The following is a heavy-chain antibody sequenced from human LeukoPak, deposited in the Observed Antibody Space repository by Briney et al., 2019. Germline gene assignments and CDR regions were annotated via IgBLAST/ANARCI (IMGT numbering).Heavy chain of an antibody. Sequence: SETLSLTCAVYGGSFNGYYWSWIRQPPGKGLEWIGEINHSGSTYYNPSLKSRVIISVDTSKKQFSLKVRSVTAADTAVYYCARGLSLTRGLAVGIGYWGQGTLLTVSS. CDR1: GGSFNGYY. D-gene: IGHD6-19*01. CDR2: INHSGST. CDR3: ARGLSLTRGLAVGIGY. V-gene: IGHV4-34*01. J-gene: IGHJ4*02.